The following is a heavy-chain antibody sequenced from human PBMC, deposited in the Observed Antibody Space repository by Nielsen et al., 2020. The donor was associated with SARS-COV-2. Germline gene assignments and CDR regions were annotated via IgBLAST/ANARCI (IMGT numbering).Heavy chain of an antibody. V-gene: IGHV3-33*01. CDR3: ARDFGRFGELLWWFDP. J-gene: IGHJ5*02. CDR1: GFTFSSYG. Sequence: GESLKISCAASGFTFSSYGMHWVRQAPGKGLEWVAVIWYDGSNKYYADSVKGRFTISRDNSKNTLYLQMNSLRAEDTAVYYCARDFGRFGELLWWFDPWGQGTLVTVSS. CDR2: IWYDGSNK. D-gene: IGHD3-10*01.